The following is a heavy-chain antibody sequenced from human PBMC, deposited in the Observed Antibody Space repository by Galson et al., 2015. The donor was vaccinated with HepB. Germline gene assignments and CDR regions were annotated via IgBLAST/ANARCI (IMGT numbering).Heavy chain of an antibody. CDR1: GFTFSSYG. J-gene: IGHJ6*03. V-gene: IGHV3-30*18. CDR3: AKAPVSGSYYYYYYMDV. Sequence: SLRLSCAASGFTFSSYGMHWVRQAPGKGLEWVAVISYDGSNKYYADSVKGRFTISRDNSKNTLYLQMNSLRAEDTAVYYCAKAPVSGSYYYYYYMDVWGKGTTVTVSS. D-gene: IGHD3-10*01. CDR2: ISYDGSNK.